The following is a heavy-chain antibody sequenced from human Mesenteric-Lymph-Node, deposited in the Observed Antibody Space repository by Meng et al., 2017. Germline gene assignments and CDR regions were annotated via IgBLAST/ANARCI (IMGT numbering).Heavy chain of an antibody. J-gene: IGHJ4*02. CDR1: GFTFIRYG. Sequence: VQLVESGGGVVQLGKSLTRSGAGSGFTFIRYGLHWGRQAPGKGLEWVAVRSHDGIKNYYADSVKGRFTISRDNSRNTVSLQMDSLRVEDTAMYYCTRGHLFNWNFIDIWGQGTLVTVSS. CDR3: TRGHLFNWNFIDI. V-gene: IGHV3-30-3*01. CDR2: RSHDGIKN. D-gene: IGHD1-7*01.